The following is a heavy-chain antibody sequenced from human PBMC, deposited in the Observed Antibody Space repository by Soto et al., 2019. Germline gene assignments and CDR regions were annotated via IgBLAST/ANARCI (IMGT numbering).Heavy chain of an antibody. CDR2: INPSGDSR. Sequence: ASVKVSCKASGFSFSDYFMHWVRQAPGQGLEWMGIINPSGDSRNYAQKFQGRVTITRDTSTSTVYMELSSLRSEDTAVYYCARRPYSSGWYSPGYYFDYWGQGTLVTVSS. V-gene: IGHV1-46*01. D-gene: IGHD6-19*01. CDR1: GFSFSDYF. CDR3: ARRPYSSGWYSPGYYFDY. J-gene: IGHJ4*02.